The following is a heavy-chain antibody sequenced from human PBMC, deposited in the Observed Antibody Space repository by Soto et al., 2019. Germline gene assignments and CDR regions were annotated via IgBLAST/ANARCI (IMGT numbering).Heavy chain of an antibody. CDR2: IYHSGTT. Sequence: PSETLSLTCTVSGGSMSSTRYYWVWIRQPPGKGLEWIGNIYHSGTTYYNSSLNSRVTMSVDTSKNQFSLNLTSVTAADTSLYFCARAIRSDLWDGCPLRGFFDQWGQGTLVTVSS. D-gene: IGHD3-3*01. CDR1: GGSMSSTRYY. J-gene: IGHJ4*02. V-gene: IGHV4-39*01. CDR3: ARAIRSDLWDGCPLRGFFDQ.